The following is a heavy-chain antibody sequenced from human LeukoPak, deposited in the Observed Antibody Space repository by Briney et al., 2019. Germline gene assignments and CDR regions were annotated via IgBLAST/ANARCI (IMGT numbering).Heavy chain of an antibody. CDR3: AKDGPGSGKTYFDY. V-gene: IGHV1-2*02. D-gene: IGHD3-10*01. CDR1: GYTFTGYY. J-gene: IGHJ4*02. Sequence: GASVKVSCKASGYTFTGYYMHWVRQAPGQGLEWMGRINPNSGGAIYAQKFQGRVTMTRDTSISTAYMELNRLGSDDTAVYYCAKDGPGSGKTYFDYWGQGTLVTVSS. CDR2: INPNSGGA.